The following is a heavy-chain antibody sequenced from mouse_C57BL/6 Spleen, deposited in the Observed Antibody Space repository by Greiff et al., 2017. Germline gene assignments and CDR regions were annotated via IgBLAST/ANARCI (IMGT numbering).Heavy chain of an antibody. CDR2: INPNNGGT. J-gene: IGHJ2*01. V-gene: IGHV1-22*01. CDR3: ARWGDDYPDYFDY. CDR1: GYTFTDYN. D-gene: IGHD2-4*01. Sequence: VQLKQSGPELVKPGASVKMSCKASGYTFTDYNMHWVKQSHGKSLEWIGYINPNNGGTSYNQKFKGKATLTVNKSSSTAYMELRSLTSEDSAVYYCARWGDDYPDYFDYWGQGTTRTVSS.